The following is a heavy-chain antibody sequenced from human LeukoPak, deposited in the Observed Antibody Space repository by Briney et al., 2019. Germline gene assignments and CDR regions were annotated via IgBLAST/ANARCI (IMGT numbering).Heavy chain of an antibody. Sequence: GGSLRLSCAASGFTFSSYDMHWVRQATGKGLEWVSAIGTAGDTYYPGSVKGRFTISRENAKNSLYLQMNSLRAGDTAVYYCARASKQWLAPYYFDYCGQGTLVTVSS. D-gene: IGHD6-19*01. CDR2: IGTAGDT. CDR3: ARASKQWLAPYYFDY. V-gene: IGHV3-13*04. CDR1: GFTFSSYD. J-gene: IGHJ4*02.